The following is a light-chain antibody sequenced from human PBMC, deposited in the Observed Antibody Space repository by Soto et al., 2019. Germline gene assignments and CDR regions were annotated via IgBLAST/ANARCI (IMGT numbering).Light chain of an antibody. CDR2: AAS. J-gene: IGKJ5*01. CDR3: QQRYSTPPIT. Sequence: EIQMNQSPSSVFASVGNTITLTSRASRGISSWLAWYQQKPGKAPTLLIYAASSLQSGVPSRFSGSGSGTDFTLTISSLQPEDFATYYCQQRYSTPPITVGQGTRLEIK. V-gene: IGKV1-12*01. CDR1: RGISSW.